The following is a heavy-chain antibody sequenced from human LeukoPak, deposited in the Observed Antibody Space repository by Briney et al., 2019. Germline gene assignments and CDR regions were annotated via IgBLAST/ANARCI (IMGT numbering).Heavy chain of an antibody. CDR2: IIPILGIA. V-gene: IGHV1-69*04. D-gene: IGHD3-10*01. J-gene: IGHJ4*02. CDR1: GGTFSSYA. CDR3: ARASYYYGSGYHFDY. Sequence: SVEVSCKASGGTFSSYAISWVRQAPGQGLEWMGRIIPILGIANYAQKFQGRVTITADKSTSTAYMELSSLRSEDTAVYYCARASYYYGSGYHFDYWGQGTLVTVSS.